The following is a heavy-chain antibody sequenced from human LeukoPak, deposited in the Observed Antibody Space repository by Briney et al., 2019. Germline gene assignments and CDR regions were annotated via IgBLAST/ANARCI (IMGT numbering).Heavy chain of an antibody. CDR2: ISRSSSTI. CDR3: ARDGGATMVRGVATYDS. CDR1: GFTFSSYS. J-gene: IGHJ4*02. D-gene: IGHD3-10*01. V-gene: IGHV3-48*04. Sequence: PGGSLRLSCAASGFTFSSYSMNWVRQAPGKGLEWVSYISRSSSTIHYADSVKGRFTISRDNAKSSLFLQMHSLRAEDTAVYYCARDGGATMVRGVATYDSWGQGTLVTVSS.